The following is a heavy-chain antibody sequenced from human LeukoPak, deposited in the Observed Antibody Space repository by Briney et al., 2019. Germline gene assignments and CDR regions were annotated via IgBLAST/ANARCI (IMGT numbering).Heavy chain of an antibody. D-gene: IGHD6-13*01. J-gene: IGHJ6*04. V-gene: IGHV3-21*01. Sequence: GGSLRLSCAASGFTFTNYEMTWVRQAPGKGLEWVSSISSSSSYIYYADSVKGRFTISRDNAKNSLYLQMNSLRAEDTAVYYCAGHSSSWYNAMDVWGKGTTVTVSS. CDR1: GFTFTNYE. CDR2: ISSSSSYI. CDR3: AGHSSSWYNAMDV.